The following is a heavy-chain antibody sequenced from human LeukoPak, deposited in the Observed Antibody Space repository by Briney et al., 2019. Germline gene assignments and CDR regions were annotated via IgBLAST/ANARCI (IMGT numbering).Heavy chain of an antibody. CDR3: LVAAARLGYQH. D-gene: IGHD6-13*01. J-gene: IGHJ1*01. V-gene: IGHV4-34*01. Sequence: SETLSLTCAVTGGSFRGLCCNWIQQPPGKGLEWIGEINHSGSTSYNPSLKSRATISVDTSRNQFSLKLSSMTAADTAVYYCLVAAARLGYQHWGGGPGVPVSS. CDR1: GGSFRGLC. CDR2: INHSGST.